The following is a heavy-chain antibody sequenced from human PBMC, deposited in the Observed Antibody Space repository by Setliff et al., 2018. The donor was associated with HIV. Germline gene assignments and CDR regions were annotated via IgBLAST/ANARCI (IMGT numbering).Heavy chain of an antibody. CDR3: ARDRPPSTVDMLGAFDR. D-gene: IGHD4-17*01. J-gene: IGHJ3*02. CDR1: HGSISPFY. Sequence: SETLSLTCTVSHGSISPFYWSWMRQPPGKGLEWIGYIFYTGTTKYNPSLRGRVSMSVDMSKNQLSLKLKSVTAADTAVYYCARDRPPSTVDMLGAFDRWGQGTKVT. CDR2: IFYTGTT. V-gene: IGHV4-59*01.